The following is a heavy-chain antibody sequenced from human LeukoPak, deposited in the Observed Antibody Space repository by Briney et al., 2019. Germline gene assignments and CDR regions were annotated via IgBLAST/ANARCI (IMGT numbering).Heavy chain of an antibody. D-gene: IGHD3-10*01. J-gene: IGHJ6*03. CDR2: INPNSGGT. CDR1: GHTFTGYY. CDR3: ARDLLLWFGEFRMDV. Sequence: GASVKVSCKASGHTFTGYYMHWVRQAPGQGLEWMGRINPNSGGTNYAQKFQGRVTMTRDTSISTAYMELSRLRSDDTAVYYCARDLLLWFGEFRMDVWGKGTTVTVSS. V-gene: IGHV1-2*06.